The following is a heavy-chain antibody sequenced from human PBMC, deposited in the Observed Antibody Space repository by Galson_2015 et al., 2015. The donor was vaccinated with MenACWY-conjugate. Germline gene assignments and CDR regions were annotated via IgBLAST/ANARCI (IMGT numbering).Heavy chain of an antibody. CDR3: AKDWSVPYSTISYYFYMDV. V-gene: IGHV3-30*18. J-gene: IGHJ6*03. Sequence: SLRLSCAASGFTFSSHGVHWVRQAPGKGLEWMAVISYDGSNESYADSVKGRFTISRDNSKNTLYLQMNSLRADDTAVYYCAKDWSVPYSTISYYFYMDVWGKGTTVTVSS. D-gene: IGHD6-13*01. CDR1: GFTFSSHG. CDR2: ISYDGSNE.